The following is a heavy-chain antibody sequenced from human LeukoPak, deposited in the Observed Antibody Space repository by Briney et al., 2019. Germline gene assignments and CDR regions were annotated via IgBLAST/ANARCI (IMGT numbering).Heavy chain of an antibody. Sequence: GGSLRLSCAASGLTFSNYAMHWVRQAPGKGLEWVAVLAHDGGDRYFADSVKGRFTISRDNSKNTLYLQMNSLRAEDTALYFCARDPNGDYIGAFDFLGQGTVVTVSS. D-gene: IGHD4-17*01. J-gene: IGHJ3*01. V-gene: IGHV3-30*04. CDR3: ARDPNGDYIGAFDF. CDR2: LAHDGGDR. CDR1: GLTFSNYA.